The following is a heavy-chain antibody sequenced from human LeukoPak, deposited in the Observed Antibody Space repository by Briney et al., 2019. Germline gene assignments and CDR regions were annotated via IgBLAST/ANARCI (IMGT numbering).Heavy chain of an antibody. Sequence: PSETLSLTCAVYGGSFSGYYWNWIRQSPGKGLEWIGEINHSGSTNYNPSLKSRVTISVDTSKNQFSLKLSSVTAADTTVYCCARGFGSGWSTVFDYWGQGNLVTVSS. CDR3: ARGFGSGWSTVFDY. CDR2: INHSGST. J-gene: IGHJ4*02. D-gene: IGHD6-19*01. CDR1: GGSFSGYY. V-gene: IGHV4-34*01.